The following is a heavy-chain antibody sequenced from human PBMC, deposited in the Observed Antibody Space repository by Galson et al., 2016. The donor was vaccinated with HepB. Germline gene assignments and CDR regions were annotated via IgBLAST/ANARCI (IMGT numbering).Heavy chain of an antibody. V-gene: IGHV4-4*02. CDR2: IYYSGST. D-gene: IGHD6-19*01. CDR3: ARSTGYSLGWLIYWYFDL. Sequence: ETLSLPCALSGGSISITDWWSWVRQPPGKGLEWIGEIYYSGSTYYNPSLKSRVTISVDKSKNQFSLRLSSVTAADTAVYYCARSTGYSLGWLIYWYFDLWGRGTLVTVSS. CDR1: GGSISITDW. J-gene: IGHJ2*01.